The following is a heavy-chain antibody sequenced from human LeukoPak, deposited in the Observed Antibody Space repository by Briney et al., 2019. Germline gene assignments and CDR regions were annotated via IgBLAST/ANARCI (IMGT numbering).Heavy chain of an antibody. Sequence: SETLSLTCTVSGGSTSSYHWNWIRQPAGKGLEWIGRFYTSGSSNYNPSLKSRVTMSVDTSKNQFSLKLSSVTAADTAVYYCARGIAAFDYWGQGTLVTVSS. CDR2: FYTSGSS. D-gene: IGHD6-13*01. CDR1: GGSTSSYH. J-gene: IGHJ4*02. CDR3: ARGIAAFDY. V-gene: IGHV4-4*07.